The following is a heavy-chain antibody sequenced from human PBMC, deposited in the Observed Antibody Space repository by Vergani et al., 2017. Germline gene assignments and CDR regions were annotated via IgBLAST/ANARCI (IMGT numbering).Heavy chain of an antibody. V-gene: IGHV3-23*04. Sequence: EVHLVASGGVLVQPGRFLRLSCAASGFSFTNFVMTWVRPAPGEGLEWVSGISGSGGFTYYADSVKGRFTISRDNSKNTMFLQMNNLRAEDTAVYYCAKDNVPGYYDSSGYCDYWGQGTLVTVSS. D-gene: IGHD3-22*01. CDR1: GFSFTNFV. CDR3: AKDNVPGYYDSSGYCDY. CDR2: ISGSGGFT. J-gene: IGHJ4*02.